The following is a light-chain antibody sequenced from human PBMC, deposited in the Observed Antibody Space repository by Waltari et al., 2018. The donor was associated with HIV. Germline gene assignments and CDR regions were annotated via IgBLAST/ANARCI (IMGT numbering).Light chain of an antibody. CDR1: QTIENNY. CDR3: QAYGRAPFT. V-gene: IGKV3-20*01. J-gene: IGKJ3*01. Sequence: EIVLTQSPGTLPLSPGAPAPLSFTASQTIENNYLAGFQQRPGQAPRLLVSGASNRDTDIPERFSGIGSGTDFTLTIWRLEPEDFAVYFCQAYGRAPFTFGPGTKIEIK. CDR2: GAS.